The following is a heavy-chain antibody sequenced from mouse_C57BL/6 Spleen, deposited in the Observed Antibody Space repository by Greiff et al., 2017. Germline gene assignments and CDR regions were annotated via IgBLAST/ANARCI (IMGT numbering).Heavy chain of an antibody. V-gene: IGHV5-16*01. J-gene: IGHJ4*01. Sequence: EVKLVESEGGLVQPGSSMKLSCTASGFTFSDYYMAWVRQVPEKGLEWVANINYDGSSTYYLDSLKSRFIISRDNAKNILYLQMSSLKSEDTATYYCARGNDGYYGAMDYWGQGTSVTVSS. CDR1: GFTFSDYY. CDR3: ARGNDGYYGAMDY. D-gene: IGHD2-3*01. CDR2: INYDGSST.